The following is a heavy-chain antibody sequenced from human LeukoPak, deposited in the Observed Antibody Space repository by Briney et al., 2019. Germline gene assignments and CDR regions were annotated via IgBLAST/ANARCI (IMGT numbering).Heavy chain of an antibody. CDR2: IWYDGSNK. D-gene: IGHD3-9*01. V-gene: IGHV3-33*01. CDR3: ARAGASYDILTGMDY. J-gene: IGHJ4*02. Sequence: PGGSLRLSCAASGLTFSSYGMHWVRQAPGKGLEWVAVIWYDGSNKYYADSVKGRFTISRDNSKNTLYLQMNSLRAEDTAVYYCARAGASYDILTGMDYWGQGTLVTVSS. CDR1: GLTFSSYG.